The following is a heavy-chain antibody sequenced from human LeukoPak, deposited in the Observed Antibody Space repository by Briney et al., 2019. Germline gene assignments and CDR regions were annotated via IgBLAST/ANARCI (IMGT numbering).Heavy chain of an antibody. J-gene: IGHJ6*02. D-gene: IGHD3-10*01. V-gene: IGHV1-69*04. Sequence: GASVKVSCKASGGTFISYAISWARQAPGQGLEWMGRIIPILGIANYAQKFQGRVTITADKSTSTAYMELSSLRSEDTAVYYCARRAQTGDYYYGMDVWGQGTTVTVSS. CDR3: ARRAQTGDYYYGMDV. CDR1: GGTFISYA. CDR2: IIPILGIA.